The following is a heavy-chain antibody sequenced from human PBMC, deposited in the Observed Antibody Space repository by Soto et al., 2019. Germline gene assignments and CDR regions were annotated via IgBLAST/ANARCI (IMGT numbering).Heavy chain of an antibody. CDR1: GYTFTSYG. J-gene: IGHJ6*03. D-gene: IGHD3-10*01. CDR2: ISAYNGNT. V-gene: IGHV1-18*01. Sequence: ASVKVSCKASGYTFTSYGISWVRQAPGQGLEWMGWISAYNGNTNYAQKLQGRVIMTTDTSTSTAYMELRSLRSDDTAVYYCARDGGPELLWFGELLYYGYYYMDVWGKGTTVTVSS. CDR3: ARDGGPELLWFGELLYYGYYYMDV.